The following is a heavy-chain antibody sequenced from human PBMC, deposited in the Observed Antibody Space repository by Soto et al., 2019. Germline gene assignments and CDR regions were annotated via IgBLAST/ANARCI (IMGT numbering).Heavy chain of an antibody. J-gene: IGHJ4*02. V-gene: IGHV1-46*01. CDR3: ARERITIFGVVSGPDY. CDR1: GYTFTSYY. D-gene: IGHD3-3*01. CDR2: ISPSGGST. Sequence: ASVKVSCKASGYTFTSYYMRWVRQAPGQGLEWMGIISPSGGSTSYAQKFQGRVTMTRDTSTSTVYMELSSLRSEDTAVYYCARERITIFGVVSGPDYWGQGTLVTVSS.